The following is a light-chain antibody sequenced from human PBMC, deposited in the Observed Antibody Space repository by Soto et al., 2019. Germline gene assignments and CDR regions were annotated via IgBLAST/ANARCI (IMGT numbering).Light chain of an antibody. V-gene: IGLV2-14*01. CDR1: SSDVGGYNY. J-gene: IGLJ1*01. CDR3: SPYTSSSTRV. CDR2: EVS. Sequence: QSVLTQPASVSGSPGQSITISCTGTSSDVGGYNYVSWYQQHPGKAPKLMIYEVSNRPSGVSNRFSGSKSGNTASLTISGTQAEDETDYYCSPYTSSSTRVFGTGTKVTVL.